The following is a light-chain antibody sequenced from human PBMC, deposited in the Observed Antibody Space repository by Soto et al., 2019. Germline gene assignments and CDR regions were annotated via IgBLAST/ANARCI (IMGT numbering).Light chain of an antibody. J-gene: IGLJ3*02. CDR1: SGNIANNF. V-gene: IGLV6-57*01. Sequence: NFMLTQPHSVSESPGKTVTISCTRSSGNIANNFVQWYQQRPGSSPTTVIYEDNQRPSGVPARFSGSIDRSSNSASLTIAGLTTEDEADYYCQSYDSSNPCVFGGGTKLTVL. CDR2: EDN. CDR3: QSYDSSNPCV.